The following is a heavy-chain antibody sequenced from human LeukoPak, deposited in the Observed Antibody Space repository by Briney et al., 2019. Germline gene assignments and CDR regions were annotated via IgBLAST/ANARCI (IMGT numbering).Heavy chain of an antibody. CDR1: GFSFSSYS. J-gene: IGHJ4*02. CDR2: ISSSRSHI. Sequence: GGSLRLSCAASGFSFSSYSMNWVCQAPRKGLEWVSSISSSRSHINYADPVKGPFTISRDNAKNSLYLQMNSLRAEDTAVYYCARGRGLPGPLDYWGRGTLVTVSS. V-gene: IGHV3-21*01. D-gene: IGHD3-10*01. CDR3: ARGRGLPGPLDY.